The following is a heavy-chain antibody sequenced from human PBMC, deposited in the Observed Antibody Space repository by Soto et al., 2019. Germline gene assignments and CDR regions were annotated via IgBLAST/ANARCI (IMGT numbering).Heavy chain of an antibody. J-gene: IGHJ4*02. D-gene: IGHD1-26*01. CDR1: GGSINSFY. Sequence: QVQLQESGPGLVKPSETLSLICTVSGGSINSFYWSWIRQPAGKGLEWIGRIYSSGTTNYNPSLKSRVTMSVDPSKNQFSLRLSSVTAADTAVYYCARDRIVGTSYFDYWGQGTLVTVSS. V-gene: IGHV4-4*07. CDR3: ARDRIVGTSYFDY. CDR2: IYSSGTT.